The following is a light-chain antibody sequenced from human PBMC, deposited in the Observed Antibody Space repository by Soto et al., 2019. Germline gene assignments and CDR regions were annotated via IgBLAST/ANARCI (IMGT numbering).Light chain of an antibody. CDR1: QTITTW. CDR3: QQYNTRSGT. CDR2: DAS. V-gene: IGKV1-5*01. Sequence: DIQMTQFSCSLSPSLGHRVTISCRASQTITTWLAWYQQKPGKAPKLLIYDASTMESGIPARFSGSGFGTEFSLTISSLQPDDFASYYCQQYNTRSGTFGQGTKVDIK. J-gene: IGKJ1*01.